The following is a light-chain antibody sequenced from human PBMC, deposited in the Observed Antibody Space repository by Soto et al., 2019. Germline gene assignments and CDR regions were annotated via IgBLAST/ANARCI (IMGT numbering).Light chain of an antibody. CDR2: ATS. Sequence: DIQMTQSPSSLSASVGDRVAITCRASQSISSYLNWYQQKPGKAPKLLIYATSSLQSGVPSRFSGSGSGTDFTLTINSLQPEDFATYYCQQSHSTPRTFGQGTKVEI. CDR1: QSISSY. CDR3: QQSHSTPRT. V-gene: IGKV1-39*01. J-gene: IGKJ1*01.